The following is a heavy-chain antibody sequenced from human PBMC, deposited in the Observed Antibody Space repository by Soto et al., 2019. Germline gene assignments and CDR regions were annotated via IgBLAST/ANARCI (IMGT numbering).Heavy chain of an antibody. CDR2: INSGGEIA. D-gene: IGHD6-19*01. V-gene: IGHV3-48*03. Sequence: VGSLRLSCAASGFTFSSHEMNWARQAPGKGLEWVSYINSGGEIAKYPESVKGRFTISRDNARNSLYLQMNSLRVEDTAIYFCARSSGAPVGGNGALDIWGQGTMVTVSS. CDR1: GFTFSSHE. CDR3: ARSSGAPVGGNGALDI. J-gene: IGHJ3*02.